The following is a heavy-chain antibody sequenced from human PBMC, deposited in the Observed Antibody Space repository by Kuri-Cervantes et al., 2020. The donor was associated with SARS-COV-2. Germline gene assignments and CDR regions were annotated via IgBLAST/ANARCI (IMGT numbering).Heavy chain of an antibody. D-gene: IGHD1-26*01. J-gene: IGHJ4*02. CDR3: ARGRIVGATPWDY. CDR2: INHSGST. V-gene: IGHV4-34*01. CDR1: GGSFSGYY. Sequence: SETLSLTCAVYGGSFSGYYWSWIRQPPGKGLEWIGEINHSGSTNYNPSLKSRVTISVDTSKNQFSLKLSSVTAADTAVYYCARGRIVGATPWDYWGQGTLVTVSS.